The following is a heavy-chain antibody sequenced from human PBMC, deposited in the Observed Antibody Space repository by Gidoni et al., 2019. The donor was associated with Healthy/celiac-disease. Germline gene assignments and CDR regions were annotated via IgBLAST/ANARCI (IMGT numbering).Heavy chain of an antibody. J-gene: IGHJ6*03. CDR3: ARGGSYGYYYYYMDV. Sequence: QVQLVQSGAEVKKPGAPVKASCKASGYTFTSNYMHWVRQAPGQGLAWLGIINPSGGSTSDAQKLQGRVTMTRDTSTSTVYRELSSLRSEDTAVYYCARGGSYGYYYYYMDVWGKGTTVTVSS. CDR1: GYTFTSNY. CDR2: INPSGGST. D-gene: IGHD1-26*01. V-gene: IGHV1-46*04.